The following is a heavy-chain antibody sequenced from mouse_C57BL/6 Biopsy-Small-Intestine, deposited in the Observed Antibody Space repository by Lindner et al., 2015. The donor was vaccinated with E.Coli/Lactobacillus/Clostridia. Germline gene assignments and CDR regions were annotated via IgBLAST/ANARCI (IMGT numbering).Heavy chain of an antibody. CDR3: AVKNYFDY. D-gene: IGHD1-3*01. CDR1: GYSFTGYF. V-gene: IGHV14-2*01. J-gene: IGHJ2*01. Sequence: VQLQESGPXLVKPGDSVKISCKASGYSFTGYFMNWVKQRTEQGLEWIGRIDPEDGETKYAPKFQGKATITADTSSNTAYLQLSSLTSEDTAVYYCAVKNYFDYWGQGTTLTVSS. CDR2: IDPEDGET.